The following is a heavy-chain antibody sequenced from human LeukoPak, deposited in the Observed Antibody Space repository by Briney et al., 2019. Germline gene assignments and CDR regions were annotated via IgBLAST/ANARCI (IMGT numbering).Heavy chain of an antibody. CDR1: GGTFSSYA. J-gene: IGHJ6*02. CDR2: VIPIFGTA. V-gene: IGHV1-69*01. Sequence: SVKVSCKASGGTFSSYAISWVRQAPGPALEWMGGVIPIFGTANYAQKFQGRVTSNADECTGKAHIELGSLRCEDTAVYYCARGNAGRGGGYYYGMDVWGQGTTVTVSS. CDR3: ARGNAGRGGGYYYGMDV. D-gene: IGHD1-26*01.